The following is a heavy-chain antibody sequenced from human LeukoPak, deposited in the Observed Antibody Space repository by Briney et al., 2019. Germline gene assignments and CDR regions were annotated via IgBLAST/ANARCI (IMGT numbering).Heavy chain of an antibody. CDR1: GGSFSGYY. D-gene: IGHD1-26*01. CDR2: INHSGST. V-gene: IGHV4-34*01. J-gene: IGHJ4*02. Sequence: SETLSLTCAVYGGSFSGYYWSWIRQPPGKGLEWIGEINHSGSTNYNPSLKSRVTISVDTSKNQFSLKLNSVTAADTAVYYCVRRTSGSYSDYWGQGTLVIVSS. CDR3: VRRTSGSYSDY.